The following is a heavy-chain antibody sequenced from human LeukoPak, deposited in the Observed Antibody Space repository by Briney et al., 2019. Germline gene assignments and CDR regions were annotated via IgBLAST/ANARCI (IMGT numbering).Heavy chain of an antibody. CDR1: GFTFSSSA. CDR2: ISGSGGST. J-gene: IGHJ4*02. V-gene: IGHV3-23*01. Sequence: GGSLRLSCAASGFTFSSSAMSWVRQAPGKGLEWVSGISGSGGSTYYADSVKGHFTISRDNSKNTLYLQMNSLRAEDTAIYYCAKDLIASNFDYWGQGTLVTVSS. CDR3: AKDLIASNFDY. D-gene: IGHD2-8*01.